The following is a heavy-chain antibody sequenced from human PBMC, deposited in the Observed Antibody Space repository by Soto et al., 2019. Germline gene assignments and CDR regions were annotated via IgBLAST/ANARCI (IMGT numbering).Heavy chain of an antibody. CDR3: ARGLLGSTSDYYYYYYYMDV. D-gene: IGHD2-2*01. Sequence: QVQLQQWGAGLLKPSETLSLTCAVYGGSFSGYYWSWIRQPPGKGLEWIGEINHSGSTNYNPSLKSRVTISVDTSKNQFSLKLSSVTAADTAVYYCARGLLGSTSDYYYYYYYMDVWGKGTTVTVSS. CDR2: INHSGST. V-gene: IGHV4-34*01. CDR1: GGSFSGYY. J-gene: IGHJ6*03.